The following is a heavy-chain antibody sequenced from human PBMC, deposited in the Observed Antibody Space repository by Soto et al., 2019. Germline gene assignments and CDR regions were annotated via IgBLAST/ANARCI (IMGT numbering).Heavy chain of an antibody. CDR1: GFSVSNNY. D-gene: IGHD6-19*01. J-gene: IGHJ5*02. CDR3: ASLAVAEGFDP. V-gene: IGHV3-53*02. Sequence: EVQLVETGGGLIQPGGSLRLSCAASGFSVSNNYMSWVRQAPGKGLEWVSIIHAGGSTYYADSVKGRFTISRDNSKNTXXXQMNGLRDEDTAMYYCASLAVAEGFDPWGQGTLVTVSS. CDR2: IHAGGST.